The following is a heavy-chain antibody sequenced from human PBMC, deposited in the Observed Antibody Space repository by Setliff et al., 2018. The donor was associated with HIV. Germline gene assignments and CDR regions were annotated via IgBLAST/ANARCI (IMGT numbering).Heavy chain of an antibody. J-gene: IGHJ4*02. CDR1: GYTFTSYH. Sequence: GASVKVSCKASGYTFTSYHMYWVRQAPGQELEWMGSINPSGGSTSYAQKFQGRVTMTRDTSTSTVYMELSSLRSEDTAVYYCARDLSISNPYYDILTGPGVYWGQGTLVTVSS. CDR2: INPSGGST. D-gene: IGHD3-9*01. V-gene: IGHV1-46*01. CDR3: ARDLSISNPYYDILTGPGVY.